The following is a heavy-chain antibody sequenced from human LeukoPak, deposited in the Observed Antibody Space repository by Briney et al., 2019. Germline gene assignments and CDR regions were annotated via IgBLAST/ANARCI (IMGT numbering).Heavy chain of an antibody. CDR1: GYTFTSYG. J-gene: IGHJ3*02. Sequence: ASVKVSCKASGYTFTSYGISWVRQAPGQGLEWMGWISAYNGNTNYAQKLQGRVTMTTDTSTSTAYMELRSLRSDDTAVYYCARGTPIVGATVGLVLCAFDTWGQGTMVTVSS. CDR3: ARGTPIVGATVGLVLCAFDT. V-gene: IGHV1-18*01. D-gene: IGHD1-26*01. CDR2: ISAYNGNT.